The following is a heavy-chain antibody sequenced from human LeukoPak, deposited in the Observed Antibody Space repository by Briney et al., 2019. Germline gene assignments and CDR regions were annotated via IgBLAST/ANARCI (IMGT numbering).Heavy chain of an antibody. CDR1: GFTFSSYS. CDR2: ISSSSSYI. J-gene: IGHJ4*02. D-gene: IGHD1-20*01. Sequence: KTGGSLRLSCAASGFTFSSYSMNWVSQAPGKGLEWVSSISSSSSYIYYADSVKGRFTISRDNAKNSLYLQMNSLRAEDTAVYYCASVPPESITGTYSVDYWGQGTLVTVSS. V-gene: IGHV3-21*01. CDR3: ASVPPESITGTYSVDY.